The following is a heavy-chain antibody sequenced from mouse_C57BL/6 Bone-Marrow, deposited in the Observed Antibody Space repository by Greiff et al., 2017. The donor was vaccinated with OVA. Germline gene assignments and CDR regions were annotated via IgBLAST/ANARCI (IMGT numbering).Heavy chain of an antibody. J-gene: IGHJ3*01. CDR2: IRNKANGYTT. D-gene: IGHD1-1*01. Sequence: EVQRVESGGGLVQPGGSLSLSCAASGFTFTDYYMSWVRQPPGKAIEWLGFIRNKANGYTTEYSASMKGRFTISRDNSQSILYLQMNALRAEDSATYYCARDYGSSPWFAYWGQGTLVTVSA. V-gene: IGHV7-3*01. CDR3: ARDYGSSPWFAY. CDR1: GFTFTDYY.